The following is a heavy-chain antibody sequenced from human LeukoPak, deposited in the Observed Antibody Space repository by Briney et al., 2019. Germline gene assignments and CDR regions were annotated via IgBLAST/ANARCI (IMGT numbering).Heavy chain of an antibody. CDR3: AKVSPIRAISGVPHEYFQH. CDR2: ISGSGGST. Sequence: GGSLRLSCAASGFTFSSYAMSWVRQAPGKGLEWVSAISGSGGSTYYADSVKGRFTISRDNSKNTLYLQMNSLRAEDTAVYYCAKVSPIRAISGVPHEYFQHWGQGTLVTVSS. CDR1: GFTFSSYA. V-gene: IGHV3-23*01. J-gene: IGHJ1*01. D-gene: IGHD3-3*01.